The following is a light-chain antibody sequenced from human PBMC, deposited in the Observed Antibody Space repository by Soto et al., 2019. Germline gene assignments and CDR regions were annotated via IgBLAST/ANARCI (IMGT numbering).Light chain of an antibody. J-gene: IGLJ2*01. CDR2: GNN. V-gene: IGLV1-40*01. CDR3: QSYDSSLSVV. Sequence: QSVLTQPPSVSGAPGQRVTVSCTGSSSNIGAGYDVHWYQQLPGTAPKLLIYGNNNRPSGVPDRFPGSKSGTSASLAITGLQAEDEADYYCQSYDSSLSVVFGGGTKVTVL. CDR1: SSNIGAGYD.